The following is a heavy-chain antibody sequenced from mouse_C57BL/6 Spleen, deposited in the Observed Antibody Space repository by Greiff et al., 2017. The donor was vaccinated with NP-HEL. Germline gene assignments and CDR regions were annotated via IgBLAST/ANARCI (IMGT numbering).Heavy chain of an antibody. CDR3: ARIPSTMKAWLAY. D-gene: IGHD2-4*01. J-gene: IGHJ3*01. V-gene: IGHV1-55*01. CDR2: IYPGSGST. CDR1: GYTFTSYW. Sequence: QVQLQQPGAELVKPGASVKMSCKASGYTFTSYWITWVKQRPGQGLEWIGDIYPGSGSTNYTEKFKSKATLTVDTSSSTAYMPLSSLTSEDSAVYYGARIPSTMKAWLAYWGRGTLVTGSA.